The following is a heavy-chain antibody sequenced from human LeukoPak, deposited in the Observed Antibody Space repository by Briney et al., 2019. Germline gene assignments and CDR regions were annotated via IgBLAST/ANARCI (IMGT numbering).Heavy chain of an antibody. CDR2: IYTSGST. D-gene: IGHD3-3*01. CDR3: ARVCPCKTIFGVVFSEDAFDI. V-gene: IGHV4-4*07. Sequence: PSETLSLTRTVSGGSISSYYWSWIRQPAGKGLEWIGRIYTSGSTNYNPSLKSRVTMSVDTSKNQFSLKLSSVTAADTAVYYCARVCPCKTIFGVVFSEDAFDIWGQGTMVTVSS. CDR1: GGSISSYY. J-gene: IGHJ3*02.